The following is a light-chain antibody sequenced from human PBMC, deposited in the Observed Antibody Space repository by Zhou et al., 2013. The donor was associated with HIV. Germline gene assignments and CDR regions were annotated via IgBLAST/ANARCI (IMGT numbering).Light chain of an antibody. CDR2: AAS. CDR1: QDISTY. J-gene: IGKJ4*01. CDR3: QQLNTYPLT. Sequence: DIQMTQSPSSLSASAGDRVTITCRASQDISTYLAWYQHRPGKNPRLLIYAASTLQSGVPSRFSGSGSGTDFTLTISSLQPEDFATYYCQQLNTYPLTFGGGTKVEIK. V-gene: IGKV1-9*01.